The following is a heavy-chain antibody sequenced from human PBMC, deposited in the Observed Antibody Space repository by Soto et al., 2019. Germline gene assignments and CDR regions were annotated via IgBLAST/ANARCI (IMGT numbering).Heavy chain of an antibody. CDR2: IWYDGSNK. V-gene: IGHV3-33*01. J-gene: IGHJ4*02. D-gene: IGHD3-22*01. CDR3: ARDPRSYYYDSSGYLED. Sequence: QVQLVESGGGVVQPGRSLRLSCAASGFTFSSYGMHWVRQAPGKGLEWVAVIWYDGSNKYYADSVKGRFTISRDNSKNTLYLQMNSLRAEDTAVYYCARDPRSYYYDSSGYLEDWGQGTLVTVSS. CDR1: GFTFSSYG.